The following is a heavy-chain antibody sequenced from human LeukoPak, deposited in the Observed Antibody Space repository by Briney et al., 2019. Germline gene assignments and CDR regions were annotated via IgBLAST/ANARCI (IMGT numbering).Heavy chain of an antibody. CDR1: GFTFSNYA. CDR2: ISGSGFST. Sequence: PGGSLRLSCAASGFTFSNYAMNWVRQAPGRGLEWVSGISGSGFSTYYADSVKGRFTISRDNSKNTVYLQMNNLKAEDTAVYCCAKAQELGNYEFFLFDYWGQGTLVTVSS. V-gene: IGHV3-23*01. CDR3: AKAQELGNYEFFLFDY. D-gene: IGHD7-27*01. J-gene: IGHJ4*02.